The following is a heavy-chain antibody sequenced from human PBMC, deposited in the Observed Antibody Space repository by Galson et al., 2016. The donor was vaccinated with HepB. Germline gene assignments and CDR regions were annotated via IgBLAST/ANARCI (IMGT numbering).Heavy chain of an antibody. CDR2: ISTSGTTI. Sequence: SLRLSCAASGFIFSGDAMNWVRQAPGKGLEWLSYISTSGTTIYYADSVKGRFTISRDNAENSLYLQMSSLRDEDTAVYYCVRGTPKRIAFYFDSWGQGTLVTVSS. V-gene: IGHV3-48*02. CDR1: GFIFSGDA. J-gene: IGHJ4*02. D-gene: IGHD4-23*01. CDR3: VRGTPKRIAFYFDS.